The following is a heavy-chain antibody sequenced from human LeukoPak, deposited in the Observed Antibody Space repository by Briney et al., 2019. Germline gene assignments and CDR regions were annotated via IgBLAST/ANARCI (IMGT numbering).Heavy chain of an antibody. Sequence: PSETLSLTCTVSGYSISSGYYWGWIRRPPGKGLEWIGSIYHSGSTYYNPSLKSRVTISVDTSKNQFSLKLSSVTAADMAVYYCARVAAMVREDAFDIWGQGTMVTVSS. CDR1: GYSISSGYY. CDR3: ARVAAMVREDAFDI. D-gene: IGHD5-18*01. CDR2: IYHSGST. V-gene: IGHV4-38-2*02. J-gene: IGHJ3*02.